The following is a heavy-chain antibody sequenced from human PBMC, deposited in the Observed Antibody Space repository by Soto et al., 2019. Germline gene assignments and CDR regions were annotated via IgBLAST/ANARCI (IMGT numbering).Heavy chain of an antibody. CDR1: GFTFSSYA. CDR3: ASSSSGSYYFYYYYGMDV. D-gene: IGHD1-26*01. Sequence: QVQLVESGGGVVQPGRSLRLSCAASGFTFSSYAMHWVRQAPGKGLEWVAVISYDGSNKYYADSVKGRFTISRDNSKNTLYLQMNSLRAEDTAVYYCASSSSGSYYFYYYYGMDVWGQGTTVTVSS. V-gene: IGHV3-30-3*01. J-gene: IGHJ6*02. CDR2: ISYDGSNK.